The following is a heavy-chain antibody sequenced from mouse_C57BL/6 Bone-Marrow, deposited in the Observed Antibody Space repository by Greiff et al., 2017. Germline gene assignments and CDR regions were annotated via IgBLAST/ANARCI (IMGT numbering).Heavy chain of an antibody. CDR1: GFTFSDYG. CDR3: ARRSSGYVLFFAY. Sequence: EVHLVESGGGLVQPGGSLKLSCAASGFTFSDYGMAWVRQAPRKGPEWVAFISNLAYSIYYADTVTGRFTISRENAKNTLYLEMSRLRSEDTAMYYCARRSSGYVLFFAYWGQGTLVTVSA. CDR2: ISNLAYSI. V-gene: IGHV5-15*04. J-gene: IGHJ3*01. D-gene: IGHD3-2*02.